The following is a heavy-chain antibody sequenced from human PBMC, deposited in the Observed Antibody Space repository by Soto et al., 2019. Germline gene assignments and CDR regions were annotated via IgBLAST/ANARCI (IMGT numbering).Heavy chain of an antibody. Sequence: QVQLVQSGAEVKKPGASVKLSCKASGYTFTSYYMHWVRQAPGQGLEWMGTINPSGGSTAYAQKFQGRVTPTRDTSTSTVYMELSSLRSEDTAVYYCARVQYGAYDKYSYYGMDVWGQGTTVTVSS. D-gene: IGHD5-12*01. CDR2: INPSGGST. V-gene: IGHV1-46*03. CDR1: GYTFTSYY. CDR3: ARVQYGAYDKYSYYGMDV. J-gene: IGHJ6*02.